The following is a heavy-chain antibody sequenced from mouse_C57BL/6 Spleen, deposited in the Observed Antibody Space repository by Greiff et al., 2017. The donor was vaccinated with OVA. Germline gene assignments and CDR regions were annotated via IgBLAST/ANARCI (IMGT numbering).Heavy chain of an antibody. CDR2: IHPNSGST. CDR1: GYTFTSYW. Sequence: QVQLQQPGAELVKPGASVKLSCKASGYTFTSYWMHWVKQRPGQGLEWIGMIHPNSGSTNYNEKFKSKATLTLDKSSSTAYMQLSSLTSEDSAVYYCARFYYYGSSGYFDVWGTGTTVTVSS. V-gene: IGHV1-64*01. D-gene: IGHD1-1*01. J-gene: IGHJ1*03. CDR3: ARFYYYGSSGYFDV.